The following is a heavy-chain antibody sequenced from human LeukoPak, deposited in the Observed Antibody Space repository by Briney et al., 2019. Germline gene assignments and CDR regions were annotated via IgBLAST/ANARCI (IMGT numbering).Heavy chain of an antibody. CDR1: GDSMSSYY. D-gene: IGHD4-17*01. Sequence: SETLSLTCTVSGDSMSSYYWSWLRQPPGKGLEWLGYIYYSGSTNYNPSLKSRVTISVDASKNQFSLKLSSVTAADTAVYYCAREVHTGYYYMDVWGKGTTVTISS. J-gene: IGHJ6*03. V-gene: IGHV4-59*01. CDR2: IYYSGST. CDR3: AREVHTGYYYMDV.